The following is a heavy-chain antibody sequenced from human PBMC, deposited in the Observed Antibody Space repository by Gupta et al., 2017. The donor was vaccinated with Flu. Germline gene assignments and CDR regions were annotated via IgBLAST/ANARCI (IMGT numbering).Heavy chain of an antibody. CDR2: VWYDGYTT. V-gene: IGHV3-33*01. J-gene: IGHJ4*02. D-gene: IGHD5-18*01. Sequence: QVQLVESGGGVSQPGRSLRLSCAASGFAFSNFGMHWVRLAPGKGLEWVAVVWYDGYTTYYADSVRGRFTIARDNSENTLYLQMNSLRVEDTAVYYCARDLRRGYSYGLDHWGQGSLVTVSS. CDR1: GFAFSNFG. CDR3: ARDLRRGYSYGLDH.